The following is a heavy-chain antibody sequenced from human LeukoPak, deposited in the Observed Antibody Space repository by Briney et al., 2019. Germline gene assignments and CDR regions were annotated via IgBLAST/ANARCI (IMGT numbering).Heavy chain of an antibody. CDR1: GGSFSGYY. CDR2: INHSGST. D-gene: IGHD6-19*01. CDR3: ARMAVAGTGAFDI. J-gene: IGHJ3*02. Sequence: SETLSLTCAVYGGSFSGYYWSWIRQPPGKGLEWIGEINHSGSTNYNPSLKSRVTISVDTSKNQFSLKLSSVTAADTVVYYCARMAVAGTGAFDIWGQGTMVTVSS. V-gene: IGHV4-34*01.